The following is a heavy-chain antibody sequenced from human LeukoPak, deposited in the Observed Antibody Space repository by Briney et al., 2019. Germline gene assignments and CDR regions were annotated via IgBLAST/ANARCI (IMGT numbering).Heavy chain of an antibody. CDR2: IYYSGST. CDR1: GGSISSGGYY. CDR3: ARGGAGGRDGYNYGY. Sequence: SETLSLTCTVSGGSISSGGYYWSWIRQHPGKGLEWIGYIYYSGSTYYNPSLKSRVTIAVDTSKNQFPLGLNSVTAADTAVYYWARGGAGGRDGYNYGYWGQGTPVTVSS. V-gene: IGHV4-31*03. J-gene: IGHJ4*02. D-gene: IGHD5-24*01.